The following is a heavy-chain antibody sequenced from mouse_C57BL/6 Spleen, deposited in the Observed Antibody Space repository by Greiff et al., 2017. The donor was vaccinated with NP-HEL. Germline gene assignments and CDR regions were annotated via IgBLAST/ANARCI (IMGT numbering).Heavy chain of an antibody. CDR3: TIYYDYGSWYFDV. D-gene: IGHD2-4*01. Sequence: DVKLQESGTVLARPGASVKMSCKTSGYTFTSYWMHWVKQRPGQVLEWIGAIYPGNSDTSYNQKFKGKAKLTAVTSASTAYMELSSLTNEDSAVYYCTIYYDYGSWYFDVWGTGTTVTVSS. V-gene: IGHV1-5*01. J-gene: IGHJ1*03. CDR2: IYPGNSDT. CDR1: GYTFTSYW.